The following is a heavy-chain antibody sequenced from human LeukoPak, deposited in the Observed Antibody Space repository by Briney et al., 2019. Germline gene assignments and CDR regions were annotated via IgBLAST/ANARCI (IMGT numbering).Heavy chain of an antibody. D-gene: IGHD2-15*01. J-gene: IGHJ1*01. CDR3: VSEFGYCSGGSCYSDPTEYFQH. CDR2: INPNSGGT. V-gene: IGHV1-2*02. CDR1: GYTFTGYY. Sequence: ASVKVSCKASGYTFTGYYMHWVRQAPGQGLEWMGWINPNSGGTNYAQKFQGRVTMTRDTSISTAYMELSRLRSDDTAVYYCVSEFGYCSGGSCYSDPTEYFQHWGQGTLVTVSS.